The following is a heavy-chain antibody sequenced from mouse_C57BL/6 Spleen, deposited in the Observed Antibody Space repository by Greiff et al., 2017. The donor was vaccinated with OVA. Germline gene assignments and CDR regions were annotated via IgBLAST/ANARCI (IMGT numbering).Heavy chain of an antibody. CDR3: ARYDYDGNWFAY. CDR1: GFTFSDYY. V-gene: IGHV5-16*01. CDR2: INYDGSST. D-gene: IGHD2-4*01. J-gene: IGHJ3*01. Sequence: EVKLMESEGGLVQPGSSMKLSCTASGFTFSDYYMAWVRQVPEKGLEWVANINYDGSSTYYLDSLKSRFIISRENAKNILYLQMSSLKSEDTATYYCARYDYDGNWFAYWGQGTLVTVSA.